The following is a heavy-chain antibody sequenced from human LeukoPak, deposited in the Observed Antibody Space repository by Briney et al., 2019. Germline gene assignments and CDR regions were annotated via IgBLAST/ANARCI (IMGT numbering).Heavy chain of an antibody. CDR1: GFTFSSYS. CDR2: ITASGTAM. D-gene: IGHD1-26*01. CDR3: ASSGSYRFDY. Sequence: GGSLRLSCAASGFTFSSYSMNWVRQAPGKGLEWVSHITASGTAMFYADSVKGRFIISRDNAKNSLYSQMNSLRDEDTAVYYCASSGSYRFDYWGQGTLVTVSS. V-gene: IGHV3-48*02. J-gene: IGHJ4*02.